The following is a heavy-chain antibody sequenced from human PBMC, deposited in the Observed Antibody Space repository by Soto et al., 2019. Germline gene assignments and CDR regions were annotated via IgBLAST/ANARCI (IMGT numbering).Heavy chain of an antibody. J-gene: IGHJ4*02. Sequence: ASVKVSCKASGYTFTSYDINWVRQATGQGLEWMGWMNPNSGNTGYAQKFQGRVTMTRNTSISTAYMELSSLRSEDMAVYYCAYTECSGGSCYFDYWGQGTLVTVSS. D-gene: IGHD2-15*01. CDR3: AYTECSGGSCYFDY. CDR1: GYTFTSYD. CDR2: MNPNSGNT. V-gene: IGHV1-8*01.